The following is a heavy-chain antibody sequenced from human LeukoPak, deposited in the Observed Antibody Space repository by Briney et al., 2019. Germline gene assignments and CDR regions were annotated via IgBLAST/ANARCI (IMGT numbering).Heavy chain of an antibody. CDR3: ARGFSANYYDY. J-gene: IGHJ4*02. CDR1: GYTFTSYA. CDR2: ISGYNGHT. Sequence: ASVKVFCKTSGYTFTSYAISWVRQAPGQGLEWMGWISGYNGHTYSAQKFQGRLTMTTDTSTSTADMELRGLTSDDTAVLYCARGFSANYYDYWGQGTLVTVSS. V-gene: IGHV1-18*01. D-gene: IGHD1-26*01.